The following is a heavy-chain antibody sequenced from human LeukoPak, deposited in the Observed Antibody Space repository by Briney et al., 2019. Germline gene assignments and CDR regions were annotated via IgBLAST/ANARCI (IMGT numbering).Heavy chain of an antibody. J-gene: IGHJ4*02. Sequence: PGGSLRLSCAASGFTFSSYTMNWVRQAPGKGLEWVSSISSSSTYIYYADSVKGRFTISRDNAKNSLYLQMNSLRAEDTAVYYCARDRDSRGYYWDWGQGTLVTVSS. D-gene: IGHD3-22*01. CDR3: ARDRDSRGYYWD. CDR1: GFTFSSYT. CDR2: ISSSSTYI. V-gene: IGHV3-21*01.